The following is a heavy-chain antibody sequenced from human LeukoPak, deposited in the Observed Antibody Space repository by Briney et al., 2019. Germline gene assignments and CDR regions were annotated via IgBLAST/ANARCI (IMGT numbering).Heavy chain of an antibody. D-gene: IGHD2-15*01. CDR2: VRGNGGGT. CDR3: ARSVGHFDS. Sequence: GGSLRLSCSASEFTFSSYFMHWGRQAPGKGREYAATVRGNGGGTHCAGSVKGRFTVSRDNSKNTLYLQMSSLRVEDTAVYYCARSVGHFDSWGQGALVTVSS. J-gene: IGHJ4*02. CDR1: EFTFSSYF. V-gene: IGHV3-64D*06.